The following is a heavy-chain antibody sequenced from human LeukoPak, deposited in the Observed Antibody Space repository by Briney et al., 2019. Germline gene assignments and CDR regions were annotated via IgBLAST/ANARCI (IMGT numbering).Heavy chain of an antibody. CDR1: GLTFSSYA. J-gene: IGHJ4*02. CDR3: AKRRSGSPYCFDY. Sequence: GGSLRLSCAASGLTFSSYAMSWVRQAPGKGLEWVSAISGSGGSANYADSVKGRFTISRDNSKNTLFLQMNSLRAEDTAVYYCAKRRSGSPYCFDYWGQGTLVTVSS. V-gene: IGHV3-23*01. D-gene: IGHD3-10*01. CDR2: ISGSGGSA.